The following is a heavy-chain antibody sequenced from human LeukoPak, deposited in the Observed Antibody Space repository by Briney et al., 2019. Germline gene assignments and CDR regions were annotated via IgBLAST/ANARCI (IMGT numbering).Heavy chain of an antibody. J-gene: IGHJ5*02. D-gene: IGHD2-2*01. CDR3: ARAQEGCSRASCYLEP. CDR2: MHHSGRT. Sequence: SETLSLTCAISGASISSTDWWIWVRQPPGKGLEWIGEMHHSGRTNYNPSLKSRITISVDKSKNQVFLRLNSVAAADTALYYCARAQEGCSRASCYLEPWGQGTLVTVSS. V-gene: IGHV4-4*02. CDR1: GASISSTDW.